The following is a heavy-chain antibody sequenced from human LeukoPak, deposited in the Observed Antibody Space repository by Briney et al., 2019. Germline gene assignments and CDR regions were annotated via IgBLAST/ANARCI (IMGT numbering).Heavy chain of an antibody. CDR3: AKDLEYNYGWTY. CDR2: ITSSGGRT. J-gene: IGHJ4*02. Sequence: GGSLRLSCAASGFTFSSSAMSWVRQAPGKGLEWVSGITSSGGRTSYADSVKGRFTVSRDNSKNTLYLQMNSLRADDTAVYYCAKDLEYNYGWTYWGQGTLVTVSS. D-gene: IGHD5-18*01. V-gene: IGHV3-23*01. CDR1: GFTFSSSA.